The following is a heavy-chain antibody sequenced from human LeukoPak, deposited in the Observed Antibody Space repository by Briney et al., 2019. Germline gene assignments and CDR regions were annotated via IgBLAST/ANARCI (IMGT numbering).Heavy chain of an antibody. CDR3: ARYLAAAGTRYYYYMDV. CDR2: ISAYNGNT. Sequence: ASVKVSCKASGGTFSSYDISWVRQAPGQGLEWMGWISAYNGNTNYAQKLQGRVTMTTDTSTSTAYMELRSLRSDDTAVYYCARYLAAAGTRYYYYMDVWGKGTTVTVSS. CDR1: GGTFSSYD. D-gene: IGHD6-13*01. J-gene: IGHJ6*03. V-gene: IGHV1-18*01.